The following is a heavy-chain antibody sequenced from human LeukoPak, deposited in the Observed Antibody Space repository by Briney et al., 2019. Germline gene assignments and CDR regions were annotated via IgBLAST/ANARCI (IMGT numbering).Heavy chain of an antibody. V-gene: IGHV3-21*01. D-gene: IGHD1-26*01. CDR2: ISSSSSYI. J-gene: IGHJ4*02. CDR1: GFTFSSYS. Sequence: GGSLRLSCAASGFTFSSYSMNWVRQAPGKGLEWVSSISSSSSYIYYADSVKGRFTISRDNDKNSLYLQMNSLRAEDTAVYYCAGGGSYLGYYFDYWGQGTLVTVSS. CDR3: AGGGSYLGYYFDY.